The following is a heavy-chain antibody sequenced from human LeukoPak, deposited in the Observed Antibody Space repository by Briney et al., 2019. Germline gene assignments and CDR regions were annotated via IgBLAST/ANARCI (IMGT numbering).Heavy chain of an antibody. Sequence: GGPLRLPSRVSGYTFRTFGMSGVRRAPGKALEWVSTFGGTGAGIYYADSVKGRFTVSRDKSKNTLYVQMNSLRGEDTAIYYCAKSGPYFFESWGQGTLVTVSS. D-gene: IGHD1-26*01. CDR2: FGGTGAGI. V-gene: IGHV3-23*01. J-gene: IGHJ4*02. CDR1: GYTFRTFG. CDR3: AKSGPYFFES.